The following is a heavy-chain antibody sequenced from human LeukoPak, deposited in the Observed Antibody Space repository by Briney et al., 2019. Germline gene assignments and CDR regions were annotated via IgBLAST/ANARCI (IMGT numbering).Heavy chain of an antibody. J-gene: IGHJ6*02. V-gene: IGHV1-69*04. CDR1: GGTFSSYA. CDR3: ARGPRYCSSTSCNYGMDV. D-gene: IGHD2-2*01. Sequence: SVRVSCKASGGTFSSYAISWVRQAPGQGLERMGRIIPIFGIANCAQKFQGRVTITADKSTSTAYMELSSLRSEDTAVYYCARGPRYCSSTSCNYGMDVWGQGTTVTVSS. CDR2: IIPIFGIA.